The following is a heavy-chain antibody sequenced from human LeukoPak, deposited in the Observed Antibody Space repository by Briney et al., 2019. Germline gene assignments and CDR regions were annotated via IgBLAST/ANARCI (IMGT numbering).Heavy chain of an antibody. Sequence: ASVKVSCKASGYTFTSYYMHWARQAPGQGLEWMGITNPSGGSTSYAQKFQGRVTMTRDTSTSTVYMELSSLRSEDTAVYYCARDGYYDILTGHSATGLDYWGQGTLVTVSS. CDR3: ARDGYYDILTGHSATGLDY. CDR1: GYTFTSYY. V-gene: IGHV1-46*01. D-gene: IGHD3-9*01. CDR2: TNPSGGST. J-gene: IGHJ4*02.